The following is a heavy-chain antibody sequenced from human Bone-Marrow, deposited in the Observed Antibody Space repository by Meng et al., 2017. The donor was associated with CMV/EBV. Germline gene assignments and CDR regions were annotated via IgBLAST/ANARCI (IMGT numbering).Heavy chain of an antibody. Sequence: GSLRLSCTVSGGSVSSGSYYWSWIRQPPGKGLEWIGYIYHSGYTNYNPSLKSRVTISVDTSKNQFSLKLTSVTAADTAVYYCARGHCRSTSCYTSYYYGLDVWGQGTTVTVSS. V-gene: IGHV4-61*01. CDR2: IYHSGYT. D-gene: IGHD2-2*02. CDR3: ARGHCRSTSCYTSYYYGLDV. J-gene: IGHJ6*02. CDR1: GGSVSSGSYY.